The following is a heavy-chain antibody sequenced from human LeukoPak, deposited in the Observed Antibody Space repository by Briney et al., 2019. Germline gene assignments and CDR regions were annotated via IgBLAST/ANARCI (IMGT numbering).Heavy chain of an antibody. V-gene: IGHV4-59*08. CDR1: GGSISSYY. Sequence: SETLSLTCTVSGGSISSYYWSWIRQPPGKGLEWIAYISDVGSTNYNPSLKSRVTISLDTSKNQFSLKLSSVTAADTAVYYCAGHHPRNTVDFWGQGTLVTVSS. CDR2: ISDVGST. CDR3: AGHHPRNTVDF. J-gene: IGHJ4*02. D-gene: IGHD2/OR15-2a*01.